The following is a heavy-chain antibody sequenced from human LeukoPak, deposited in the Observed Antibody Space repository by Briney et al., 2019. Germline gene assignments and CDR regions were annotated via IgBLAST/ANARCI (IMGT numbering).Heavy chain of an antibody. J-gene: IGHJ4*02. D-gene: IGHD3-9*01. CDR1: GFTFSRYE. Sequence: PGGSLRLSCAASGFTFSRYEMNWVRQAPGKGLEWVSYISSSGSTIYYADSVKGRFTISRDNAKNSLYLQMNSLRAEDTAVYYCARETDDILTGYTFDYWGQGTLVTVSS. CDR2: ISSSGSTI. V-gene: IGHV3-48*03. CDR3: ARETDDILTGYTFDY.